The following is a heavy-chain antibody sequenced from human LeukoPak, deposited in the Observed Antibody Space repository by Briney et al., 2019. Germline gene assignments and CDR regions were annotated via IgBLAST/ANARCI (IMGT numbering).Heavy chain of an antibody. J-gene: IGHJ6*02. Sequence: PSETLSLTCTVSGGSISSYYWSWIRQPPGKGLEWIGYIYYSGSTNYNPSLKSRVTISVDTSKNQFSLKLSSVTAADTAVCYCARHVDIVARAPPYYYGMDVWGQGTTVTVSS. CDR2: IYYSGST. CDR1: GGSISSYY. D-gene: IGHD5-12*01. V-gene: IGHV4-59*08. CDR3: ARHVDIVARAPPYYYGMDV.